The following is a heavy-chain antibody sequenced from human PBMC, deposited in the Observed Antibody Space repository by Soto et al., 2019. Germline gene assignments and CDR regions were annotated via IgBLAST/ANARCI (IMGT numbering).Heavy chain of an antibody. CDR3: ATAEVDY. V-gene: IGHV3-74*03. CDR2: MTGDGRTT. CDR1: GFTFSDYW. J-gene: IGHJ4*02. Sequence: PGGSLRLSCAASGFTFSDYWMHWVRQPPGKGPEWVSRMTGDGRTTQYADSVKGRFTASRDNAKSTLYLQMNSLRAEDTAVYYCATAEVDYWGPGTLVTVS.